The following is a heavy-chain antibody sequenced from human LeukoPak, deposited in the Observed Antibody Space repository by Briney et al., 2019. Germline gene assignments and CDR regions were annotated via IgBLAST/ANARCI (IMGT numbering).Heavy chain of an antibody. D-gene: IGHD3-10*01. V-gene: IGHV3-23*01. J-gene: IGHJ4*02. CDR1: GFSFSSYN. CDR3: AKGYYGSGSYGWFDY. Sequence: PGGSLRLSCAASGFSFSSYNLNWVRQAPGKGLEWVSTISGSGDRTYYADSVKGRFTNSRDNSKNTLFLQMNSLRAEDTAVYYCAKGYYGSGSYGWFDYWGQGTLVTVSS. CDR2: ISGSGDRT.